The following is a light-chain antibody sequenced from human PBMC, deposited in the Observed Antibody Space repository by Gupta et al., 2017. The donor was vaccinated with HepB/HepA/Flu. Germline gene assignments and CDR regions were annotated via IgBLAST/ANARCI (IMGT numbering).Light chain of an antibody. CDR3: QAWDSNTSV. CDR2: QNT. Sequence: SYELTQPPSVSVSPGQTASITCSGDKLEYKHACWYQQKPGQSPVVVIYQNTRRPSEIPERFSGSNSGNTATLTISGTQAMDEADYYCQAWDSNTSVFGGGTKLTVL. V-gene: IGLV3-1*01. J-gene: IGLJ2*01. CDR1: KLEYKH.